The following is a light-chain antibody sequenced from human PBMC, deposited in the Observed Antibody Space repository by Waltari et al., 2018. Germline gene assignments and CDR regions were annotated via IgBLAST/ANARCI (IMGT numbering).Light chain of an antibody. CDR2: GVD. J-gene: IGLJ3*02. Sequence: QSALTPPPSASGSPGQSVPISCPGSSSAVGGYNYVSWYQQHPGKAPKPMFYGVDKRPSGVPDRFSGSKSGNTASLTVSGLQAEDEADYFCASYASTRKVFGGGTKLTVL. V-gene: IGLV2-8*01. CDR3: ASYASTRKV. CDR1: SSAVGGYNY.